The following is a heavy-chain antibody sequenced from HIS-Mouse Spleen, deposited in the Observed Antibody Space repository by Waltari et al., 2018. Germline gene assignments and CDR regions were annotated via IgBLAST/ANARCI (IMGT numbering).Heavy chain of an antibody. CDR2: ISSSSSYI. CDR1: GFPFSSYG. J-gene: IGHJ3*02. Sequence: EVQLVQSGGGLVKPGGSLRLSCAASGFPFSSYGMTWVRQAPGKGLDWVSSISSSSSYIYYADSVKGRFTISRDNAKNSLYLQMNSLRAEDTAVYYCARRLLTGDAFDIWGQGTMVTVSS. CDR3: ARRLLTGDAFDI. V-gene: IGHV3-21*01. D-gene: IGHD7-27*01.